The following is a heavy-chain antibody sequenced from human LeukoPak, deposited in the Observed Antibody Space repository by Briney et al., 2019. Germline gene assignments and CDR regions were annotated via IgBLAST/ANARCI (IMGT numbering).Heavy chain of an antibody. V-gene: IGHV3-7*01. CDR1: GFTFSSYW. J-gene: IGHJ6*03. CDR2: IKQDGSEK. Sequence: GGSLRLSCAASGFTFSSYWMSWVRQAPGKGLEWVANIKQDGSEKYYVDSVKGRFTISRDNAKNSLYLQMNSLRAEDTAVYYCARDRGGIGYYMDVWGKGTTVTVSS. D-gene: IGHD3-16*02. CDR3: ARDRGGIGYYMDV.